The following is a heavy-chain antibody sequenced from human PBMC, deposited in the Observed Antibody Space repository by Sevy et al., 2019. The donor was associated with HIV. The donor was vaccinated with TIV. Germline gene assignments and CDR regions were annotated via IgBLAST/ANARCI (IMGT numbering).Heavy chain of an antibody. CDR2: IIGSGGST. D-gene: IGHD1-26*01. J-gene: IGHJ4*02. V-gene: IGHV3-23*01. CDR3: AKDLVGATSTDY. CDR1: GFTFSSYA. Sequence: GGSLRLSCAASGFTFSSYAMSWVRQAPGKGLEWVSAIIGSGGSTYYADSVKGRFTISRDNSKNTLYLQMNSLRAEDTAVYYCAKDLVGATSTDYWGQGTLVTVSS.